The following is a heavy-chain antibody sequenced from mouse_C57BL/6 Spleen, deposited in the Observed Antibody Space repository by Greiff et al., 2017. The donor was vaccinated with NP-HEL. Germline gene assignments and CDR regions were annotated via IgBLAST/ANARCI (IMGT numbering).Heavy chain of an antibody. CDR3: ARRNWDYAMDY. Sequence: QVQLQQPGAELVRPGSSVKLSCKASGYTFTSYWMHWVKQRPIQGLEWIGNIDPSDSETHYNQKFKDKATVTVDKSSSTAYMQLSSLTSEDSAVYYCARRNWDYAMDYWGQGTSVTVSS. CDR1: GYTFTSYW. J-gene: IGHJ4*01. D-gene: IGHD4-1*01. V-gene: IGHV1-52*01. CDR2: IDPSDSET.